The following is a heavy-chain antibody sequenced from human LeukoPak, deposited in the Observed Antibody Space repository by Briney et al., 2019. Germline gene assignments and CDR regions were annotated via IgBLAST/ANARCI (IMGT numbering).Heavy chain of an antibody. V-gene: IGHV1-18*01. CDR3: ARVHEVVVVPSALHGLDF. D-gene: IGHD2-2*01. Sequence: ASVKVSCKTSGYTFTIYGISWVRQAPGQGLEWMGLISAYGNTNYAQNLQGRVTMTTDTSTSTAFMELRSLRSDDTAVYYCARVHEVVVVPSALHGLDFWGQGTTVTVSS. CDR2: ISAYGNT. J-gene: IGHJ6*02. CDR1: GYTFTIYG.